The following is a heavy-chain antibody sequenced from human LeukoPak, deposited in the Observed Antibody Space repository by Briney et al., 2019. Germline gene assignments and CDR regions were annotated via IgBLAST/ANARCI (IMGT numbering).Heavy chain of an antibody. J-gene: IGHJ4*02. V-gene: IGHV3-21*01. CDR1: GFTFSSYS. Sequence: PGGALRLSCAASGFTFSSYSMNWLGQAPGKGLEWVASISRSSSYIYYADSVKGRLTISRDSAKNSLYLQMNRLRAEETAVYYSARGNKGGVLRYFDWQIVLDYWGQGTLVTVSS. CDR3: ARGNKGGVLRYFDWQIVLDY. CDR2: ISRSSSYI. D-gene: IGHD3-9*01.